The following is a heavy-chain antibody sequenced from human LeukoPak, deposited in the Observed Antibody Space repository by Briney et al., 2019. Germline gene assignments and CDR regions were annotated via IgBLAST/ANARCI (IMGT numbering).Heavy chain of an antibody. CDR2: ISGRGGST. CDR1: GFTFSSYA. CDR3: AKLIGQEGATGDY. V-gene: IGHV3-23*01. Sequence: GGSLRLSCAVSGFTFSSYAMSWVRQAPGKGLEWVSSISGRGGSTYYADSVKGRFTISRDNSKNTLYLQMNSLRAEDTAVYYCAKLIGQEGATGDYWGQGTLVTVSS. J-gene: IGHJ4*02. D-gene: IGHD1-14*01.